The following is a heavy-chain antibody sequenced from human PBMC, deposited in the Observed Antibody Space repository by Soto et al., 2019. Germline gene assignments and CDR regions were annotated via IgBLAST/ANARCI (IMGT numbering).Heavy chain of an antibody. D-gene: IGHD3-10*01. CDR2: IYYSGDT. V-gene: IGHV4-39*01. Sequence: PSETLSLTCTVSGGSISGSNYYWGWIRQPPGKGLEWIATIYYSGDTYYNPSLKSRVTISVDTSKNQFSLKLGSVTAADTAVYYCARPLYFFGSGSHPWFDPWGQGTLVTVSS. CDR1: GGSISGSNYY. J-gene: IGHJ5*02. CDR3: ARPLYFFGSGSHPWFDP.